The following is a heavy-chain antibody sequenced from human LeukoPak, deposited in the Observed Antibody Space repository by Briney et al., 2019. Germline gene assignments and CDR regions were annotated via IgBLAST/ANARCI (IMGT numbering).Heavy chain of an antibody. CDR2: IYYSGST. D-gene: IGHD2-2*01. CDR3: ARERGYCSSTSCPNWFDP. Sequence: SETLSLTCTVSGGSISSYYWSWIRQPPGKGLEWIGYIYYSGSTNYNPSLKSRVTISVDTSKNQFSLKLSPVTAADTAVYYCARERGYCSSTSCPNWFDPWGQGTLVTVSS. CDR1: GGSISSYY. V-gene: IGHV4-59*01. J-gene: IGHJ5*02.